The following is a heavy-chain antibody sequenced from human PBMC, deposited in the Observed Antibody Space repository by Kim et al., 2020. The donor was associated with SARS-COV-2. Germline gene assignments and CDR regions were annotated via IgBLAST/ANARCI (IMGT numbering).Heavy chain of an antibody. J-gene: IGHJ4*02. CDR2: INDRGGT. V-gene: IGHV4-34*01. CDR1: GGSFSGYS. Sequence: SETLSLTCAVYGGSFSGYSWHWIRQSPGKGLEWIGQINDRGGTNYNPSLKSRVSVSIDTSKNQISLKLASVTAADTAVYYCARGLPGYWCQGALVTVSS. CDR3: ARGLPGY. D-gene: IGHD3-9*01.